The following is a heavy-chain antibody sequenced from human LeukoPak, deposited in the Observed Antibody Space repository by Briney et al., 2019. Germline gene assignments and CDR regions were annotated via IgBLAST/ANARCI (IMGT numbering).Heavy chain of an antibody. J-gene: IGHJ4*02. CDR3: ARRAAYGIDS. D-gene: IGHD4-17*01. V-gene: IGHV4-59*01. CDR2: IYYSGIT. CDR1: GGSISTYF. Sequence: PSETLSRTCTVSGGSISTYFWTWIRQPPGKGLEWIGYIYYSGITNYNPSLKSRVTMSLDTSKKQFSLKLSSVTAADTAVYYCARRAAYGIDSWGQGTLVTVSS.